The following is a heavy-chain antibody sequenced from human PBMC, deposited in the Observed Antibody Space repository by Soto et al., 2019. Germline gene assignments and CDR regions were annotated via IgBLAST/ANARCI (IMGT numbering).Heavy chain of an antibody. D-gene: IGHD6-25*01. CDR1: GGTFSSYA. Sequence: QVQLVQSGAELKNPGSSVKVSCKVSGGTFSSYAISWVRQAPGQGLEWMGGIIPIFGTANYAQKFQGRVTITADESTSTAYMELSSLRSEDTAVYYCARGAAADYYYYYYGMDVWGQGTTVTVSS. CDR2: IIPIFGTA. V-gene: IGHV1-69*01. J-gene: IGHJ6*02. CDR3: ARGAAADYYYYYYGMDV.